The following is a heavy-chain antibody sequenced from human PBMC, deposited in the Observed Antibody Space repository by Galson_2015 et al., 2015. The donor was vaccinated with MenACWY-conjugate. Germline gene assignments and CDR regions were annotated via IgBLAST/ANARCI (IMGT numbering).Heavy chain of an antibody. CDR2: IYPGDSDT. J-gene: IGHJ4*02. CDR3: ARQGFGSSSLDY. V-gene: IGHV5-51*01. CDR1: GYTFTRNW. D-gene: IGHD6-6*01. Sequence: QSGAEVKKPGESLTISCTGSGYTFTRNWIGWVRQMPGKGLEWMEIIYPGDSDTRYTPSFQGHVTISADKSINTAYLQWGSLEASDTAMYYCARQGFGSSSLDYWGQGTLVTVSS.